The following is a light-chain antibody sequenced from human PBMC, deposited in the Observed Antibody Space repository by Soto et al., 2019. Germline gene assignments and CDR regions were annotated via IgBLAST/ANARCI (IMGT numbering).Light chain of an antibody. J-gene: IGKJ2*01. Sequence: DIQLTQSPSFLSASVGDRVTITCRASQGISSYLAWYQQKPGKAPKLLIYAASTLQSGVPSRFSGSGSGTEFTLTISSRQPEDFATYYCQQLNSYPRTVGQGTKLEIK. CDR3: QQLNSYPRT. CDR2: AAS. CDR1: QGISSY. V-gene: IGKV1-9*01.